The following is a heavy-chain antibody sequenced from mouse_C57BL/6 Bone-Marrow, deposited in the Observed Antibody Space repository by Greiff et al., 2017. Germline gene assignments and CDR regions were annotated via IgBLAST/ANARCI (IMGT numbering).Heavy chain of an antibody. CDR3: ARREGDYFDV. J-gene: IGHJ1*03. CDR2: IYPRSGNT. CDR1: GYTFTSYG. D-gene: IGHD3-3*01. V-gene: IGHV1-81*01. Sequence: QVQLQQSGAELARPGAPVKLSCKASGYTFTSYGISWVTQRTGQGLEWIGEIYPRSGNTYYNEKFKGKATLTADKSSSTAYMELRSLTSEDSAVYFCARREGDYFDVWGTGTTVTVSS.